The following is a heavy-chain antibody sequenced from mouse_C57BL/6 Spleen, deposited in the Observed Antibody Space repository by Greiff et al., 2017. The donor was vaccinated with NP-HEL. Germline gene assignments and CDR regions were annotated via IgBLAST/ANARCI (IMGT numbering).Heavy chain of an antibody. D-gene: IGHD1-1*01. CDR3: TRDRFITTVVATYYYAMDY. Sequence: EVKLMESGEGLVKPGGSLKLSCAASGFTFSSYAMSWVRQTPEKRLEWVAYISSGGDYIYYADTVKGRFTISRDNARNTLYLQMSSLKSEDTAMYYCTRDRFITTVVATYYYAMDYWGQGTSVTVSS. CDR2: ISSGGDYI. J-gene: IGHJ4*01. V-gene: IGHV5-9-1*02. CDR1: GFTFSSYA.